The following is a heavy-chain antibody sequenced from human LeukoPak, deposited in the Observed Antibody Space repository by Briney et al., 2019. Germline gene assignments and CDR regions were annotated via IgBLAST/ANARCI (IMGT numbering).Heavy chain of an antibody. CDR3: ARGFPLYYYYMDV. CDR2: INHSGST. V-gene: IGHV4-34*01. CDR1: GFTFTSFG. Sequence: GSLRLSCAASGFTFTSFGMSWVRQAPGKGLEWIGEINHSGSTNYNPSLKSRVTISVDTSKNQFSLKLSSVTAADTAVYYCARGFPLYYYYMDVWGKGTTVTVSS. J-gene: IGHJ6*03.